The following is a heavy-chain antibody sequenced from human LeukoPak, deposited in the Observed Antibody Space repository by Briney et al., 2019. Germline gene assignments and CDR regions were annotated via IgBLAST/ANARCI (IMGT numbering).Heavy chain of an antibody. Sequence: GGSLRLSCAASGFTFSSYSMNWVRQAPGKGLEWVSYISSSSSTIYYADSVKGRFTISRDNAKNSLYLQMNSLRAEDTAVYYCARANDYGDYVLTAWYYYYYMDVWGKGTTVTVSS. CDR3: ARANDYGDYVLTAWYYYYYMDV. CDR2: ISSSSSTI. V-gene: IGHV3-48*04. CDR1: GFTFSSYS. J-gene: IGHJ6*03. D-gene: IGHD4-17*01.